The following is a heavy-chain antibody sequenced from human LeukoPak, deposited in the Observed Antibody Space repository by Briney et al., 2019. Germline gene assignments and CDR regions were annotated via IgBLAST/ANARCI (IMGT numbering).Heavy chain of an antibody. Sequence: GGSLRLSCAASGFTFDTYRMNWVRQAPGKGLEWVSSISASGSYIYYADSLKGRFTISRDNTKNSLFLQMNSLRAEDTAVYYCARPITMRRSAFDIWGQGTMVTVSS. CDR3: ARPITMRRSAFDI. CDR1: GFTFDTYR. CDR2: ISASGSYI. J-gene: IGHJ3*02. V-gene: IGHV3-21*01. D-gene: IGHD3-10*01.